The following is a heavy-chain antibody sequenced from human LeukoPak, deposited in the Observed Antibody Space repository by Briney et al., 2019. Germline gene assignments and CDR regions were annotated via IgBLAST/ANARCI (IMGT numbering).Heavy chain of an antibody. J-gene: IGHJ5*02. CDR2: ISAYNGNT. Sequence: ASVKVSCKASGYTFTSSGVSWVRQAPGQGLEWMGWISAYNGNTHYAQKFQGRVTMTTDTSTSTAYMELRSLRSDDTAVYYCARDPVGRSWFDPWGQGTLDTVSS. CDR3: ARDPVGRSWFDP. CDR1: GYTFTSSG. V-gene: IGHV1-18*01. D-gene: IGHD1-26*01.